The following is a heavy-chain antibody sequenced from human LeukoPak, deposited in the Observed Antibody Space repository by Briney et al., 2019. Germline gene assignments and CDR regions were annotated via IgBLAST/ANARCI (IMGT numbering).Heavy chain of an antibody. J-gene: IGHJ3*02. Sequence: GRSLRLSCAASGFTFRNHGMYWVRQAPGKGLEWVAVISYDGSNKYYADSVKGRFTISRDNSKNTLYLQMNSLRAEDTAVYYCARFAGHDAFDIWGQGTMVTVSS. CDR1: GFTFRNHG. V-gene: IGHV3-30*03. CDR3: ARFAGHDAFDI. CDR2: ISYDGSNK. D-gene: IGHD3-16*01.